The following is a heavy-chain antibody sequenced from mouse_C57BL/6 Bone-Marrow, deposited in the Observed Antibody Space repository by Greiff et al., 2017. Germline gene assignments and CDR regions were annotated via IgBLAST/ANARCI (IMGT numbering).Heavy chain of an antibody. Sequence: VQLQQSGAELVKPGASVKISCKASGYAFSSYWMNWVKQRPGKGLEWIGQIYPGDGDTNYNGKFKGKATLTADKSSSTAYMQLRSLTSEDSAVYFCARTAQATCGWFDYWGQGTLVTVSA. J-gene: IGHJ3*01. V-gene: IGHV1-80*01. CDR1: GYAFSSYW. CDR3: ARTAQATCGWFDY. CDR2: IYPGDGDT. D-gene: IGHD3-2*02.